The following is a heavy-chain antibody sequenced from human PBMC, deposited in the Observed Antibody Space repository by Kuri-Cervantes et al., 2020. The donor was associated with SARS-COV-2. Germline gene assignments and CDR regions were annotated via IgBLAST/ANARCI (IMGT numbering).Heavy chain of an antibody. CDR3: ARASGSYYSWFDP. J-gene: IGHJ5*02. D-gene: IGHD1-26*01. V-gene: IGHV4-59*01. CDR2: IYYSVST. CDR1: GGSISSYY. Sequence: SETLSLTCTVSGGSISSYYWSWIRQPPGKGLEWIGYIYYSVSTNYNPSLKSRVTISVDTSKNQFSLKLSSVTAADTAVYYCARASGSYYSWFDPWGQGNLVTVSS.